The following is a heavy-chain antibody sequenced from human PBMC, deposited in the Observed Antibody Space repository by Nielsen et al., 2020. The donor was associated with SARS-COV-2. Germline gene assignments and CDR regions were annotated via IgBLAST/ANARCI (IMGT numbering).Heavy chain of an antibody. D-gene: IGHD3-10*01. Sequence: SETLSLTCSVSGGSINNYHWLWIRQPPGQGLEWIGYISDRGRTNYNPSLKSRVTISMDRPKNQFSLKVTSVTAADTAVYYCARQMGGETWFFDLWGRGALVTVSS. J-gene: IGHJ2*01. V-gene: IGHV4-59*08. CDR1: GGSINNYH. CDR3: ARQMGGETWFFDL. CDR2: ISDRGRT.